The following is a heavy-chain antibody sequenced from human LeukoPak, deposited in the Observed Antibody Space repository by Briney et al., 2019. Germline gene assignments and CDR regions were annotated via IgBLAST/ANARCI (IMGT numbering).Heavy chain of an antibody. CDR1: GYPISSDYY. V-gene: IGHV4-38-2*02. Sequence: KPSETLSLTCTVSGYPISSDYYWGWIRQPPGKGLEWIGTIYHSGSTYYNPSLKSRVTISVDTSKNQFSLKLSSVTAADTAVYYCARVTAARLLSWFDPWGQGTLVTVSS. D-gene: IGHD6-6*01. J-gene: IGHJ5*02. CDR2: IYHSGST. CDR3: ARVTAARLLSWFDP.